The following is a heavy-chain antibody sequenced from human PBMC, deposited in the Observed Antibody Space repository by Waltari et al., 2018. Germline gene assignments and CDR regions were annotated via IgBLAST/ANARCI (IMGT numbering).Heavy chain of an antibody. Sequence: QLQLQESGPGLVKPSETLSLTCTVSGGSISSSSYYWGWIRQPPGKGLEWIGSIYYSGSTYYNPSLKSRVTISVDTSKNQFSLKLSSVTAADTAVYYCARDPRDRDGYNSGFDYWGQGTLVTVSS. CDR1: GGSISSSSYY. CDR3: ARDPRDRDGYNSGFDY. D-gene: IGHD5-12*01. J-gene: IGHJ4*02. CDR2: IYYSGST. V-gene: IGHV4-39*07.